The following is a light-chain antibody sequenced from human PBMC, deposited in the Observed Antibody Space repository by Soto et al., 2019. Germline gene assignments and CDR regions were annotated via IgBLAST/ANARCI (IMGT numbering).Light chain of an antibody. CDR1: SSDVGGYNY. CDR2: DVS. J-gene: IGLJ1*01. V-gene: IGLV2-14*01. CDR3: SSYTEV. Sequence: QSALTQPASVSGSPGQSITISCTGTSSDVGGYNYVSWYQQHPGKAPKLMIYDVSNRPSGVSNRFSGSKSGNTASLTISGLEAEDEADYYCSSYTEVFVTGTKVTVL.